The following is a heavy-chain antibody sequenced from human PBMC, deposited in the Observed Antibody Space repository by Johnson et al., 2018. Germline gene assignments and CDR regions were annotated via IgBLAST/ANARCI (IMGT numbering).Heavy chain of an antibody. D-gene: IGHD2-2*01. CDR1: DGSINNDNYY. Sequence: QVQLQESGPGLVKPSETLSLTCTVSDGSINNDNYYWGWIRQPPGKGLEWIGNIYYTGPTYYNPSLKSRVTISMDTSKNQFSLKMSSVTAADTAMYYCAARYQQFYMDVWGKGTPVTVSS. V-gene: IGHV4-39*07. J-gene: IGHJ6*03. CDR3: AARYQQFYMDV. CDR2: IYYTGPT.